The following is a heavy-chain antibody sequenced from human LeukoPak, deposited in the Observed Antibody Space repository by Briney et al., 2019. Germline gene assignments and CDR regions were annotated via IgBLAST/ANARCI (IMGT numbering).Heavy chain of an antibody. CDR1: GFTFSSYT. CDR2: ITRSSTYI. V-gene: IGHV3-21*01. J-gene: IGHJ4*02. CDR3: ARDQTPIDY. Sequence: KSGGSLRLSCVASGFTFSSYTMTWVRQAPGQGLEWVSSITRSSTYIYYADSVKGRFTISRDSANNSLYLHMNRLRGEDTAVYFCARDQTPIDYWGQGTLVTVSS.